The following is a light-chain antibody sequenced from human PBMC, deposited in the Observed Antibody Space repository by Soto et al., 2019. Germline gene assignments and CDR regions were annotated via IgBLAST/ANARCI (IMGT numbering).Light chain of an antibody. Sequence: IPLTQSPSSLSASIGDRVTITCRASQGISNSLAWYQQKPGKAPKLLIYIASTLQNGVPPRFSGSGFGTDFTLTISSLQPEDFATYYCQQLDSYPLTFGQGTRLEIK. CDR1: QGISNS. CDR3: QQLDSYPLT. J-gene: IGKJ5*01. V-gene: IGKV1-9*01. CDR2: IAS.